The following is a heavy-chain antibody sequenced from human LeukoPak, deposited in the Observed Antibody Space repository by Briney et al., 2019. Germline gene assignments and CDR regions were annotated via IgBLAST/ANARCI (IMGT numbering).Heavy chain of an antibody. Sequence: SETLSLTCAVYGGSSSGYYWSWIRQPPGKGLEWIGETNHSGSTNYNPSLKSRVTISVDTSKNQFSLKLSSVTAADTAVYYCARGFLYYDFWSGFGLYHYMDVWGKGTTVTVSS. CDR2: TNHSGST. CDR3: ARGFLYYDFWSGFGLYHYMDV. J-gene: IGHJ6*03. CDR1: GGSSSGYY. V-gene: IGHV4-34*01. D-gene: IGHD3-3*01.